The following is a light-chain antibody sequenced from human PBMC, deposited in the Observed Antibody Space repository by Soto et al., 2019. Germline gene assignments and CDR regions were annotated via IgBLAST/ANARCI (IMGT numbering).Light chain of an antibody. V-gene: IGKV3-11*01. CDR3: QQRSNWPALT. CDR2: DAS. Sequence: EIVLTQSPATLSLSPGERATLSCTASQSVSSYLAWYQQKPGQAPRLLIYDASNRATGIPARFSGSGSGTDFTLTISSLEPEDFAVYYCQQRSNWPALTFGQGTRLEIK. CDR1: QSVSSY. J-gene: IGKJ5*01.